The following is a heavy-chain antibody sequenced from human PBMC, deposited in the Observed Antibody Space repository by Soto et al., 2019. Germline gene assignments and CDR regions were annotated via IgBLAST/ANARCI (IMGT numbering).Heavy chain of an antibody. CDR2: IIPIYGTA. CDR1: GGTFSSFT. J-gene: IGHJ6*02. Sequence: QVQLVQSGAEVKKPGSSVKVSCKASGGTFSSFTISWVRQAPGQGLEWMGGIIPIYGTANYAQKVQGRVTITADASTMTAYMELSSLRSEDTAVYYCAKDRRADWESYYYYAMDVWGQGTTVTVSS. V-gene: IGHV1-69*01. D-gene: IGHD1-26*01. CDR3: AKDRRADWESYYYYAMDV.